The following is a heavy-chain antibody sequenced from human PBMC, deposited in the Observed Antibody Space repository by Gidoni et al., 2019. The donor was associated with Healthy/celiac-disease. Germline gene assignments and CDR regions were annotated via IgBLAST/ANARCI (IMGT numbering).Heavy chain of an antibody. V-gene: IGHV1-69*06. J-gene: IGHJ6*04. D-gene: IGHD4-17*01. CDR2: IIPIFGTA. CDR1: GGTFSSYA. CDR3: ARDVATVMTQSYYYGMDV. Sequence: QVQLVQSGAEVKMPGSSVKVSCKSSGGTFSSYAISWVRQAPGQGLEWMGGIIPIFGTANYAQKFQGRVTITADKSTSTADMERSSLRSEDTAVYYCARDVATVMTQSYYYGMDVWGKGTTVTVSS.